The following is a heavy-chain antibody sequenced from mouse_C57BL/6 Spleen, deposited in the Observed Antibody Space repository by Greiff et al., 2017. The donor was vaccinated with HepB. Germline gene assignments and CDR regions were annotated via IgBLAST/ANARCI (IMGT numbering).Heavy chain of an antibody. D-gene: IGHD2-5*01. CDR1: GFSFNTYA. CDR2: IRSKSNNYAT. CDR3: VRSYSNFYWYFDV. J-gene: IGHJ1*03. Sequence: EVQLVESGGGLVQPKGSLKLSCAASGFSFNTYAMNWVRQAPGQGLEWVARIRSKSNNYATYYADSVKDRFTISRDDSESMLYLQMNHLKTEDTAMYYCVRSYSNFYWYFDVWGTGTTVTVSS. V-gene: IGHV10-1*01.